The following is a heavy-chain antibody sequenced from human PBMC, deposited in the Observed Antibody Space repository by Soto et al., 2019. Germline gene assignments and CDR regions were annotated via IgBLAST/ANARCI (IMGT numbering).Heavy chain of an antibody. CDR2: INHSGST. J-gene: IGHJ4*02. CDR1: GGSFSGDY. D-gene: IGHD4-17*01. V-gene: IGHV4-34*01. Sequence: SETLSLTCAVYGGSFSGDYWSWIRQPPGKGLEWIGEINHSGSTNYNPSLKSRVTISVDTSKNQFSLKLSSVTAADTAVYYCARGYGDYRYYFDYWGQGTLVTVSS. CDR3: ARGYGDYRYYFDY.